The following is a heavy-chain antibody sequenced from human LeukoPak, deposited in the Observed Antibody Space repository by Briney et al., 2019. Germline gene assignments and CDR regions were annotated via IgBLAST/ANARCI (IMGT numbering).Heavy chain of an antibody. CDR3: ARGRRGSIAARPRWGYWFDP. D-gene: IGHD6-6*01. Sequence: ASVKVSCKASGYTFSGFYIYWVRQAPGQGLEWMGWINPNSGNTGYAQKFQGRVTITRNTSISTAYMELSSLRSEDTAVYYCARGRRGSIAARPRWGYWFDPWGQGTLVTVSS. J-gene: IGHJ5*02. V-gene: IGHV1-8*03. CDR2: INPNSGNT. CDR1: GYTFSGFY.